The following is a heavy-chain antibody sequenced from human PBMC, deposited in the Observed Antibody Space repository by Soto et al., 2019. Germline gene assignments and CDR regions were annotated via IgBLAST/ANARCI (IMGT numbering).Heavy chain of an antibody. CDR3: ARSGEGAAAGLDY. V-gene: IGHV4-34*01. CDR1: GGSFSGYY. J-gene: IGHJ4*02. CDR2: INHSGST. Sequence: QVQLQQWGAGLLKPSETLSLTCAVYGGSFSGYYWSWIRQPPGKGLEWIGEINHSGSTNYNPSLKSRVTISVDTSKNQFSLKLSSVTAADTAVYYCARSGEGAAAGLDYWGQGTLVTVSS. D-gene: IGHD6-13*01.